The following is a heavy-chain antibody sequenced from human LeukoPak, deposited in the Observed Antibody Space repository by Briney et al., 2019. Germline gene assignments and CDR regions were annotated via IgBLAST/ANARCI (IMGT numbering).Heavy chain of an antibody. CDR3: AKDNYYDSSATIDY. D-gene: IGHD3-22*01. J-gene: IGHJ4*02. Sequence: GGSLRLSCAASGFTVSSNYMSWVRQAPGKGLEWVSVIYSGGSTYYADSVKGRFTISRDNSKNTLYLQMNSLRAEDTTVYYCAKDNYYDSSATIDYWGQGTLVTVSS. V-gene: IGHV3-53*05. CDR2: IYSGGST. CDR1: GFTVSSNY.